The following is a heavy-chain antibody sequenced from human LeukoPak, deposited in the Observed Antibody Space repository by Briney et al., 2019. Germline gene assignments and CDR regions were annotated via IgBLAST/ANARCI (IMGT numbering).Heavy chain of an antibody. CDR3: AKGRGYSYGTGDY. J-gene: IGHJ4*02. Sequence: PGGSLRLSCAASGFTFISYGMHWVRQAPGRGREGVAVIWYDGSNKYYADSVKGRFTISRDNSKNTLYLQMNSLRAEDTAVYYCAKGRGYSYGTGDYWGQGTLVTVSS. D-gene: IGHD5-18*01. V-gene: IGHV3-33*06. CDR2: IWYDGSNK. CDR1: GFTFISYG.